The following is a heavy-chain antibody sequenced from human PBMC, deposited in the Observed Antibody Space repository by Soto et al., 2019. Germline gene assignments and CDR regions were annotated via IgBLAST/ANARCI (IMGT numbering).Heavy chain of an antibody. CDR1: GFTFSSHA. Sequence: GGSLRLSCAASGFTFSSHAMSWVRQAPGKGLEWVSAISGSGDSTYYADSVKGRFTISRDNSKNTLYLQMNSLRAEDTAVYYCAKDCVRQLAYFDYWGQGTLVTVSS. J-gene: IGHJ4*02. V-gene: IGHV3-23*01. CDR3: AKDCVRQLAYFDY. CDR2: ISGSGDST. D-gene: IGHD6-13*01.